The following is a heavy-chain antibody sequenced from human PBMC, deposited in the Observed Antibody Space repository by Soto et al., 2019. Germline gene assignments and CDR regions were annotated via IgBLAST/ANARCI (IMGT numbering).Heavy chain of an antibody. V-gene: IGHV1-2*02. D-gene: IGHD1-26*01. J-gene: IGHJ4*02. CDR2: INPKSGGT. CDR1: GYTLTVYY. Sequence: QVQLVQSGAEVKKPGASVNVSCKASGYTLTVYYMHWVRQAPGQGPEWMGWINPKSGGTMYPQKFQGRVTMTWDTSISTAYMALTRLRSDDTAVYYCARDLAKGGGSAGFDYWGQGTLVTVSS. CDR3: ARDLAKGGGSAGFDY.